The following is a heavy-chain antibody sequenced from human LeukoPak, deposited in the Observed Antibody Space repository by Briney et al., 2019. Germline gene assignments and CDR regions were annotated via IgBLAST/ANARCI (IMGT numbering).Heavy chain of an antibody. Sequence: ASVKVSCKASGYTFTSYGISWVRQAPGQGLEWMGWISDYNGNNNHAQKPQGRVTMTTDTSTSTAYRELRSLRSDDTAVYYCATLGGGDDQPVDYWGQGTLVTVSS. CDR1: GYTFTSYG. CDR3: ATLGGGDDQPVDY. D-gene: IGHD2-21*02. V-gene: IGHV1-18*01. J-gene: IGHJ4*02. CDR2: ISDYNGNN.